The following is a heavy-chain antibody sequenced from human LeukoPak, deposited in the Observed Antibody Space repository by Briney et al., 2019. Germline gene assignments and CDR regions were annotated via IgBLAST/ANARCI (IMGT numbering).Heavy chain of an antibody. D-gene: IGHD3-22*01. Sequence: PGGSLRLSCAASGFTFSSYGMSWVRQAPGKGLEWVSAISGSGGSTYYADSVKGRFTISRDNSKNTLYLQMNSLRAEDTAVYYCAKGDYYDTSGYRDWGQGTLVTVSS. CDR1: GFTFSSYG. J-gene: IGHJ4*02. CDR3: AKGDYYDTSGYRD. V-gene: IGHV3-23*01. CDR2: ISGSGGST.